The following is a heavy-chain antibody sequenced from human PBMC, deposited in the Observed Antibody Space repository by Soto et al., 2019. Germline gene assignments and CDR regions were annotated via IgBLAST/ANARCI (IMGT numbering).Heavy chain of an antibody. Sequence: QVQLVQSGAEVKKPGSSMKVSCKASGGTFSSYAISWVRQAPGQGLEWMGGIIPLFGTSNYAQKFQGRVTITADESTRTAYRELGSLRSEDTGVYYCASGNLVGTIGGGYYYGMDVWGQGTTVSVSS. CDR1: GGTFSSYA. J-gene: IGHJ6*02. CDR2: IIPLFGTS. D-gene: IGHD2-8*01. V-gene: IGHV1-69*01. CDR3: ASGNLVGTIGGGYYYGMDV.